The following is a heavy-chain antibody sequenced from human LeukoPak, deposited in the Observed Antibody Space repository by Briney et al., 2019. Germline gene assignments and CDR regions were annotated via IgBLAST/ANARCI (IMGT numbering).Heavy chain of an antibody. CDR2: IWFDGTNK. CDR3: ARGSSSGYSPFDY. J-gene: IGHJ4*02. CDR1: GFPFSTYG. D-gene: IGHD3-22*01. Sequence: GGSLRLSCAASGFPFSTYGMHWVRQAPGKGLEGVAVIWFDGTNKYYADSVKGRFTISRDNSKNTLYLQMNSLRSDDTAVYYCARGSSSGYSPFDYWGQGTLVTVSS. V-gene: IGHV3-33*01.